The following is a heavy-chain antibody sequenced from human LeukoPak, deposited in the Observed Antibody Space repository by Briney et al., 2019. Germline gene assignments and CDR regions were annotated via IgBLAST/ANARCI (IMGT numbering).Heavy chain of an antibody. CDR3: ARKVGGSYFPPAFDY. D-gene: IGHD1-26*01. CDR1: GGSISSSSYY. CDR2: IYYSGST. Sequence: SETLSLTCTVSGGSISSSSYYWGWIRQPPGKGLEWIGSIYYSGSTNYNPSLKSRVTISVDTSKNQFSLKLSSVTAADTAVYYCARKVGGSYFPPAFDYWGQGTLVTVSS. V-gene: IGHV4-39*07. J-gene: IGHJ4*02.